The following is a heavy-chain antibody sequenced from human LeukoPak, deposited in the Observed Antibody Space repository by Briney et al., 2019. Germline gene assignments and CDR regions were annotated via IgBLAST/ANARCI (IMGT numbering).Heavy chain of an antibody. J-gene: IGHJ4*02. Sequence: GGSLRLSCAASGFTFSNYWMSWVRQAPGKGLEWVANIKEDGSRNHYVDSVKGRFTISRDNAKGSLYLQMNSLRAEDTAVYYCARQLSGWYDADPYGGQGTLVTVSS. D-gene: IGHD6-19*01. CDR1: GFTFSNYW. V-gene: IGHV3-7*05. CDR2: IKEDGSRN. CDR3: ARQLSGWYDADPY.